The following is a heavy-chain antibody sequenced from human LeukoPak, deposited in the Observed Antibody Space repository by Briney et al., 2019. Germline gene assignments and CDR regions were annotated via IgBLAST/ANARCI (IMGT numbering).Heavy chain of an antibody. CDR3: ARDFVGESGAAGY. CDR2: ISPSGDST. CDR1: GFTFGSFA. J-gene: IGHJ4*02. D-gene: IGHD2-8*02. Sequence: PGGSLRLSCEASGFTFGSFAMYWVRQAPGKGLEWISSISPSGDSTWNADSVRGRFTISRDNAKNSLSLQMDSLRADDTALYFCARDFVGESGAAGYWGQGTLVTVSS. V-gene: IGHV3-21*01.